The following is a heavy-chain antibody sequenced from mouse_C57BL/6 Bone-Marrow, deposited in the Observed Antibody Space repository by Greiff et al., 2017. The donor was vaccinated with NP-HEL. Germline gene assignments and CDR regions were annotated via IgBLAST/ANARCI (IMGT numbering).Heavy chain of an antibody. V-gene: IGHV1-47*01. Sequence: QVQLQQSGAELVKPGASVKMSCKASGYTFTTYPIEWMKQNHGKSLEWIGNFHPYNDDTKYNEKFKGKDTLTVEKSSSTIYLELSRLTSDDSAVYDCARCIYYYGSSSYYYAMDYWGQGTSVTVSS. J-gene: IGHJ4*01. CDR2: FHPYNDDT. D-gene: IGHD1-1*01. CDR3: ARCIYYYGSSSYYYAMDY. CDR1: GYTFTTYP.